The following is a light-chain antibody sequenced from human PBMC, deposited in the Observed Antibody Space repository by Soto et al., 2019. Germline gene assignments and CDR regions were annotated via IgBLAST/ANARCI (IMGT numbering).Light chain of an antibody. CDR2: ATS. CDR1: ETVSKS. CDR3: QQSYDMPPT. Sequence: DIQMTQSPSTLPASAGDRVTITCRASETVSKSLNWYRQRPGRAPELLVYATSHLQNGVPSRFRGSGSGTAFTLAISSLQPEDFATYYCQQSYDMPPTFGQGTRVEI. J-gene: IGKJ1*01. V-gene: IGKV1-39*01.